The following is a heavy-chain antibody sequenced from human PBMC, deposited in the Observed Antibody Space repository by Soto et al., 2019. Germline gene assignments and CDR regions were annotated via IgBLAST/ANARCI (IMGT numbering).Heavy chain of an antibody. V-gene: IGHV1-18*01. Sequence: QVQLVQSGAEVKKPRASVKVSCKASGYTFTSYGISWVRQAPGQGLEWMGWISAYNGNTNYAQKLQGRVTMTTDTSTSTAYMELRGLRSDDTAVYYCARDRLRLVGSSSSYWRGTYYGMDVWGQGTTVTVSS. CDR3: ARDRLRLVGSSSSYWRGTYYGMDV. D-gene: IGHD6-6*01. CDR2: ISAYNGNT. J-gene: IGHJ6*02. CDR1: GYTFTSYG.